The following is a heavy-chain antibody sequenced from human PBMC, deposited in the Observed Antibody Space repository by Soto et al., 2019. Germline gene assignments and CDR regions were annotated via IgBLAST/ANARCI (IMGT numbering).Heavy chain of an antibody. CDR1: GFMFSGYG. D-gene: IGHD6-25*01. Sequence: QVQLVESGGGVVQPGRSLRLSCAASGFMFSGYGMHWVRQAPGKGLEWVAVIWYDGSNKYYADSVKGRFNISRDNSKNTLFLQMNSLRVEDAAVYYCARDAAIWSYLGPFNYWGQGTQVTVSS. CDR3: ARDAAIWSYLGPFNY. J-gene: IGHJ4*02. CDR2: IWYDGSNK. V-gene: IGHV3-33*01.